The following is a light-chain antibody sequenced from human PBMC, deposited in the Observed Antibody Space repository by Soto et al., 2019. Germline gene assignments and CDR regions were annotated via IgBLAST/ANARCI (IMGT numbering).Light chain of an antibody. CDR1: QGISSY. J-gene: IGKJ4*01. Sequence: EIQLTQSPSFLSASVGDRVTITCRASQGISSYLAWYRQKPGKAPKLLIYAASTLQSGVTSRFSGSGSGTLFTRTFSSVQPEDFSPYHLQLLTSYHLSVGGKTKAEIK. V-gene: IGKV1-9*01. CDR2: AAS. CDR3: QLLTSYHLS.